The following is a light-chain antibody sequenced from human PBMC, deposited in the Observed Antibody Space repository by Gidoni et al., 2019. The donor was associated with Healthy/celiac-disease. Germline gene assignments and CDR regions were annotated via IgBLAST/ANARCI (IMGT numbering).Light chain of an antibody. CDR1: SSNIGAGYA. CDR2: GNI. Sequence: QSVLTQPPSVPGAPGKRVTISCTGSSSNIGAGYAVHWYQQLPVTAPKLLIYGNINRPSGVPDRFSGSKSGTSASLAITGLQAEDEADYYCQSYDSSLSGPNWVFGGGTKLTVL. V-gene: IGLV1-40*01. J-gene: IGLJ3*02. CDR3: QSYDSSLSGPNWV.